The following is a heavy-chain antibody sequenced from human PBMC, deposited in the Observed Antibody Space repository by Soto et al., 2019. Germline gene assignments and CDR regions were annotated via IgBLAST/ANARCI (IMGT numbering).Heavy chain of an antibody. J-gene: IGHJ5*02. CDR2: IDPSDGST. CDR3: AILADVREWRFDP. CDR1: GYTFSRDS. V-gene: IGHV1-46*01. D-gene: IGHD3-3*01. Sequence: AAVKVSCKASGYTFSRDSIYWVRQAPGQGLEWMGIIDPSDGSTKYAQKFPGRVTMTRDTSTSTVYMELSSLRSQETAVYYCAILADVREWRFDPWGQRTLLPISS.